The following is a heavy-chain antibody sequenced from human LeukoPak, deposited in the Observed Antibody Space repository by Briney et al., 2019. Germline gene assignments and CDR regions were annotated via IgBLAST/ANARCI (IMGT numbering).Heavy chain of an antibody. CDR3: ARERGYSYGYDQIYYFDY. CDR1: GFTFSSYA. J-gene: IGHJ4*02. V-gene: IGHV3-23*01. Sequence: GGSLRLSCAASGFTFSSYAMSWVRQAPGKGLEWVSAISSSGAYTYYADSVKGRFTISRDNSKSTLYLQMNSLRAEDTAVYYCARERGYSYGYDQIYYFDYWGQGTLVTVSS. CDR2: ISSSGAYT. D-gene: IGHD5-18*01.